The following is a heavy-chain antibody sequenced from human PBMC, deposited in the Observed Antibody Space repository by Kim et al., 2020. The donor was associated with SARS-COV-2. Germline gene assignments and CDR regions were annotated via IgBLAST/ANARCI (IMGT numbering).Heavy chain of an antibody. J-gene: IGHJ6*02. CDR3: ARDTRDYYGMDV. CDR1: GFTFSSYG. CDR2: IWYDGSNK. Sequence: GGSLRLSCAASGFTFSSYGMHWVRQAPGNGLEWVAVIWYDGSNKYYADSVKGRFTISRDNSKNTLYLQMNSLRAEDTAVYYCARDTRDYYGMDVWGQGTTVTVSS. V-gene: IGHV3-33*01.